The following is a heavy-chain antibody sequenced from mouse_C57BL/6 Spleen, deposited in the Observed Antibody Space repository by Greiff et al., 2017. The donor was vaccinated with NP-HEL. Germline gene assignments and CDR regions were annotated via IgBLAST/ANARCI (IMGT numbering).Heavy chain of an antibody. V-gene: IGHV5-9-1*02. CDR2: ISSGGDYI. CDR1: GFTFSSYA. CDR3: TREGGYYPYFDY. D-gene: IGHD2-3*01. Sequence: EVQGVESGEGLVKPGGSLKLSCAASGFTFSSYAMSWVRQTPEKRLEWVAYISSGGDYIYYADTVKGRFTISRDNARNTLYLQMSSLKSEDTAMYYCTREGGYYPYFDYWGQGTTLTVSS. J-gene: IGHJ2*01.